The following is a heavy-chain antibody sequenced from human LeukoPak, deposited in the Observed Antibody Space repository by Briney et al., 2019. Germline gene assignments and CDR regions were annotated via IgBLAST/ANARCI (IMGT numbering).Heavy chain of an antibody. J-gene: IGHJ3*02. D-gene: IGHD3-22*01. CDR1: GGSISSDDYY. V-gene: IGHV4-30-4*01. CDR3: ARSGGYDSSGYYYEGAFDI. Sequence: SETLSLTCTVSGGSISSDDYYWSWIRQPPGKGLEWIGHIYYSGSTYYNPSLKSRVTISVDTSKNQFSLKLNSVTAADTAVYYCARSGGYDSSGYYYEGAFDIWGQGTVVTVSS. CDR2: IYYSGST.